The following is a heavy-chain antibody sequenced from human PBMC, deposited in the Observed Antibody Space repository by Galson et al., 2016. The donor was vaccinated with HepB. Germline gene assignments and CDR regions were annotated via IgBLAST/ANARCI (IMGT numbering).Heavy chain of an antibody. CDR1: GFSLRTSGVG. CDR2: IYWQDGK. V-gene: IGHV2-5*01. Sequence: PALVKPTQTLTLTCTFSGFSLRTSGVGVGWIRQPPGKALEWLGIIYWQDGKRYSPSLRSRLSITKDTSKNQVVLTMTNMAPVDTATYYCAHRRLAYYRASEFDFWGQGTLVTVSS. D-gene: IGHD3-10*01. J-gene: IGHJ4*02. CDR3: AHRRLAYYRASEFDF.